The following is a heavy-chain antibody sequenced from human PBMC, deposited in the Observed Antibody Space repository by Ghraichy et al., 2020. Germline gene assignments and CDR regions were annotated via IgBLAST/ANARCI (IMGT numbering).Heavy chain of an antibody. J-gene: IGHJ6*02. CDR2: IYYSGST. Sequence: SETLSLTCTVSGGSISSYYWSWIRQPPGKGLEWIGYIYYSGSTNYNPSLKSRVTISVDTSKNQFSLKLSSVTAADTAVYYCARASSTALAYYYYGMDVWGQGTTVTVSS. CDR1: GGSISSYY. CDR3: ARASSTALAYYYYGMDV. V-gene: IGHV4-59*01. D-gene: IGHD6-13*01.